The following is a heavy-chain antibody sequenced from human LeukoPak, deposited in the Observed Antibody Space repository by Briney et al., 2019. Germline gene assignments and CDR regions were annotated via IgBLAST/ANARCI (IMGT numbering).Heavy chain of an antibody. J-gene: IGHJ4*02. CDR3: ARDRGSGYDY. V-gene: IGHV3-33*01. D-gene: IGHD5-12*01. Sequence: SCKASGYTFTGYYMHWVRQAPGKGLEWVAVIWYDGSNKYYADSVKGRFTISRDNSKNTLYLQMNSLRAEDTAVYYCARDRGSGYDYWGQGTLVTVSS. CDR2: IWYDGSNK. CDR1: GYTFTGYY.